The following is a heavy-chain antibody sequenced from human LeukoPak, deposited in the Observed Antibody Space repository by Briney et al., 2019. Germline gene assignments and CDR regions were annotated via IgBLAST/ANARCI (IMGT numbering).Heavy chain of an antibody. J-gene: IGHJ6*02. Sequence: SETLSLTCPGSGGSISRGRYYWSWIRQPAGKGLEWIGRIYSSGYSNYNPSLKSRVTISVDTSQNQYSLKLSSVTAADTAVYYCARGGRDFWSGYYGKYYYYGMDVWGQGTTVTVSS. CDR3: ARGGRDFWSGYYGKYYYYGMDV. CDR1: GGSISRGRYY. D-gene: IGHD3-3*01. V-gene: IGHV4-61*02. CDR2: IYSSGYS.